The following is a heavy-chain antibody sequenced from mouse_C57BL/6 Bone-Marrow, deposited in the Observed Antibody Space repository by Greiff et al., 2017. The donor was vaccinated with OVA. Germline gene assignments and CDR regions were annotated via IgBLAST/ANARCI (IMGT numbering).Heavy chain of an antibody. CDR2: IYPGDGDT. D-gene: IGHD1-1*01. CDR1: SYAFSSYW. Sequence: QVQLQQSGAELVKPGASVKISCKASSYAFSSYWMNWVKQRPGKGLEWIGQIYPGDGDTNYNGKFKGKATLTADKSSSTAYMQLSSLTSEDSAVYYCAIGGSSSFYYAMDYWGQGTSVTVSS. J-gene: IGHJ4*01. V-gene: IGHV1-80*01. CDR3: AIGGSSSFYYAMDY.